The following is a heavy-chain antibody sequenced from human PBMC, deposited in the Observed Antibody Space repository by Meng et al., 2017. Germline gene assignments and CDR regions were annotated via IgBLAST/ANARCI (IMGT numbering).Heavy chain of an antibody. CDR2: IYYSGST. V-gene: IGHV4-31*03. J-gene: IGHJ2*01. CDR3: ARAYYDSSGSKPLDWYFDL. Sequence: QVQLQEWGPGLVKPSQTLSLTCTVSGGSISSGGYYWSWIRQHPGKGLEWIGYIYYSGSTYYNPSLKSRVTISVDTSKNQFSLKLSSVTAADTAVYYCARAYYDSSGSKPLDWYFDLWGRGTLVTVSS. CDR1: GGSISSGGYY. D-gene: IGHD3-22*01.